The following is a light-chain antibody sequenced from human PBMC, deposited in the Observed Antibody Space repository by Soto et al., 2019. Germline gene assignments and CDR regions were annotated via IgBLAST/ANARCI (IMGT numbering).Light chain of an antibody. Sequence: EIVLTQSPATLSLSPGERATLSCRASQSVSSYFAWYQQKPGQAPRLLIYDASHRATGIPARFSGSGSGTDFTLTISSLEPEDFAVYYCQQRSNWPVTFGQGTKVEI. CDR2: DAS. CDR3: QQRSNWPVT. V-gene: IGKV3-11*01. CDR1: QSVSSY. J-gene: IGKJ1*01.